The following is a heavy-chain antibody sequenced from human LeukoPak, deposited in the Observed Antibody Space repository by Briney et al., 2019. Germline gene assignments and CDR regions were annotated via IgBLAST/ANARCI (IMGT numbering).Heavy chain of an antibody. D-gene: IGHD3-22*01. CDR2: ISSSGSTI. V-gene: IGHV3-11*01. CDR3: ARGGYYDRADP. Sequence: GGSLRLSCAASGFTVSSNYMSWVRQAPGKGLEWVSYISSSGSTIYYADSVKGRFTISRDNAKNSLYLQMNSLRAEDTAVYYCARGGYYDRADPWGQGTLVTVSS. CDR1: GFTVSSNY. J-gene: IGHJ5*02.